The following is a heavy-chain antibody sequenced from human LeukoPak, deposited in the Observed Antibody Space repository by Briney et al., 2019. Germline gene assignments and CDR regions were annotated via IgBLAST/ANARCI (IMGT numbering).Heavy chain of an antibody. J-gene: IGHJ5*02. D-gene: IGHD6-6*01. CDR3: TRHTAKTYSSSSDWFDP. CDR2: IHSSGTT. V-gene: IGHV4-4*09. CDR1: GGSISGSY. Sequence: MSSETLSLTCTVSGGSISGSYWSWIRQPPGKGLEWIGYIHSSGTTNYNPSLKSRVTMSVDTSKNQFSLNLDSVTAADTAVYYCTRHTAKTYSSSSDWFDPWGQGTLVTVSS.